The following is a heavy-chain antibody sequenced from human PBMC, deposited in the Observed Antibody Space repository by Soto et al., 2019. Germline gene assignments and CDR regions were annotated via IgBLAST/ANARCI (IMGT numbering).Heavy chain of an antibody. Sequence: EVQLLESGGDLVQPGGSLRLSCAASGFTFNNHAMSWVRQAPGKGLEWVSSISDNTYYADSVKGRFTISRDNSKSTLYLQMNSPRAEDTAVYYCAKRPGNYNEHYFEYWGQGTLVTVSS. CDR2: ISDNT. CDR3: AKRPGNYNEHYFEY. D-gene: IGHD3-10*01. CDR1: GFTFNNHA. V-gene: IGHV3-23*01. J-gene: IGHJ4*02.